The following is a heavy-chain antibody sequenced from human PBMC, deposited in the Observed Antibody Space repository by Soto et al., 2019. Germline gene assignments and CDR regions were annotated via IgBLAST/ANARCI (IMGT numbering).Heavy chain of an antibody. CDR2: INSDGSST. V-gene: IGHV3-74*01. J-gene: IGHJ4*02. Sequence: GGSLRLSCAASGFTFSSYWMHWVRQAPGKGLVWVSRINSDGSSTSYADSVKGRFTISRDNAKNSLYLQMNSLRAEDTAVYYCARGRKTTAGPFDYWGQGTLVTVSS. CDR3: ARGRKTTAGPFDY. CDR1: GFTFSSYW. D-gene: IGHD4-17*01.